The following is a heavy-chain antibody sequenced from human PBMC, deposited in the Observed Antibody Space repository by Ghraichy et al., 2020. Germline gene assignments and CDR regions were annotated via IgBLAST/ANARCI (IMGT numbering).Heavy chain of an antibody. J-gene: IGHJ4*02. D-gene: IGHD2-2*01. Sequence: SETLSLTCAVYGGSFSGYYWSWIRQPPGKGLEWIGEINHSGSTNYNTSLKSRVTISVDTSKNQFSLKLSSVTAAATAVYYCERGRNVVVPAPPLDYWGQGTLVTVSS. CDR2: INHSGST. V-gene: IGHV4-34*01. CDR3: ERGRNVVVPAPPLDY. CDR1: GGSFSGYY.